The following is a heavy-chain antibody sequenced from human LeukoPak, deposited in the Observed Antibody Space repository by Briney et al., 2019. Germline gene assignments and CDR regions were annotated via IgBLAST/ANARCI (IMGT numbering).Heavy chain of an antibody. CDR1: GYTFTGYF. Sequence: GASVKVSCKASGYTFTGYFMNWVRQAPGQGLEWMGWINPNSGGTNYAQKFQGRVTMTRDTSISTAYMELSKLRSDDTAVYYCARGGTPVFYYYMDVWGEGTTVTVSS. CDR3: ARGGTPVFYYYMDV. D-gene: IGHD5/OR15-5a*01. CDR2: INPNSGGT. J-gene: IGHJ6*03. V-gene: IGHV1-2*02.